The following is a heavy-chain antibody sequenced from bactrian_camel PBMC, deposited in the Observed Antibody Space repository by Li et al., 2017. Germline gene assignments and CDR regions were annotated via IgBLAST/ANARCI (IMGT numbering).Heavy chain of an antibody. CDR3: AAWCTGTAGYTLLDAQKYNY. V-gene: IGHV3S55*01. J-gene: IGHJ4*01. CDR1: GHKSRTYC. D-gene: IGHD3*01. Sequence: HVQLVESGGGSVQAGGSLRLSCAVSGHKSRTYCMGWFRQAPGKEREGVASISSGGGTSYADSVKGRFTISQDNAKNTLYLQMNSLKPDDTAMYYCAAWCTGTAGYTLLDAQKYNYWGQGTQVTVSS. CDR2: ISSGGGT.